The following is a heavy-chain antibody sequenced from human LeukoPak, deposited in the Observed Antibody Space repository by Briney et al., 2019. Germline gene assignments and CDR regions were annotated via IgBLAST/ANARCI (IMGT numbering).Heavy chain of an antibody. CDR2: INHSGST. D-gene: IGHD5-18*01. CDR3: ARRRWSYGYLGY. Sequence: SETLSLTCTVSGGSISSSSYYWGWIRQPPGKGLEWIGEINHSGSTNYNPSLKSRVTISVDTSKNQFSLKLSSVTAADTAVYYCARRRWSYGYLGYWGQGTLVTVSS. CDR1: GGSISSSSYY. V-gene: IGHV4-39*07. J-gene: IGHJ4*02.